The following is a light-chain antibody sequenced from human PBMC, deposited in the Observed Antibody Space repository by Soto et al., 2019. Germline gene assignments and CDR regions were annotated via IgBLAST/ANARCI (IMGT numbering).Light chain of an antibody. J-gene: IGLJ2*01. CDR3: SSYTSSSTVV. Sequence: QSALTQPASVSESPGQSITISCTGTSSDVGGYNYVSWYQQHPGKDPKLMIYDVTDRPSGVSNRFSGSKSGNTASLTISGLQAEDEADYYCSSYTSSSTVVFGGGTQLTVL. CDR1: SSDVGGYNY. CDR2: DVT. V-gene: IGLV2-14*03.